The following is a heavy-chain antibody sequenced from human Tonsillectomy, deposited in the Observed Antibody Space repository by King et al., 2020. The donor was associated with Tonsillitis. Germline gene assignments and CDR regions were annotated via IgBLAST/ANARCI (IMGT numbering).Heavy chain of an antibody. Sequence: VQLQQWGAGLLKPSETLSLACAVYGGSFSGYYWSWIRQPPGKGLEWIGEINHSGSTNYNPSLKSRVTISVDTSKNQFSLNLSSVTAAYTAVYYCARDGSGYYGYWGQGTLVTVSS. CDR1: GGSFSGYY. V-gene: IGHV4-34*01. D-gene: IGHD3-22*01. CDR3: ARDGSGYYGY. J-gene: IGHJ4*02. CDR2: INHSGST.